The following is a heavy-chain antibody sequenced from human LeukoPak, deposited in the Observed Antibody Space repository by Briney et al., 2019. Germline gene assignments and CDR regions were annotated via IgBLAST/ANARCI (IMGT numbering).Heavy chain of an antibody. CDR1: GGSISSYY. CDR2: IYTSGST. J-gene: IGHJ5*02. V-gene: IGHV4-4*07. Sequence: PSETLSLTCTVSGGSISSYYWSWIRQPAGKGLEWIGRIYTSGSTNYNPSLKSRVTMSVDTSKNQFSLKLSSVTAADTAVYYCARGESAGYCSSTSCSHWFDPWGQGTLVTVSS. CDR3: ARGESAGYCSSTSCSHWFDP. D-gene: IGHD2-2*01.